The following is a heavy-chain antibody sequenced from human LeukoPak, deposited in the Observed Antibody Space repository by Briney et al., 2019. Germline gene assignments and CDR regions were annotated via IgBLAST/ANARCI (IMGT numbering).Heavy chain of an antibody. CDR1: GFTFSSYA. Sequence: GGSLRLSCSASGFTFSSYAMHWVRQAPGKGLEYVSSISYNGGSTSYAESVKGRFTISRDNSKNTLYLQMSSLRAEDTAVYYCARILRLHTPRAFDIWGQGTMVTVSS. CDR2: ISYNGGST. J-gene: IGHJ3*02. D-gene: IGHD5-24*01. CDR3: ARILRLHTPRAFDI. V-gene: IGHV3-64D*06.